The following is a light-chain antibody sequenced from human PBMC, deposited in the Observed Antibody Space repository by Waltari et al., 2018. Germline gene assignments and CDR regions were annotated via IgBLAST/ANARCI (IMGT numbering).Light chain of an antibody. CDR2: ETN. Sequence: QSVLTHPPPVSAAPGHKVSIACSGTPHTVGHYGFFWYRQLPGSAPKLLIYETNGRPTGTPDRFSGSKSATTAILDIAGLQPGDEADYYCGTWDSSLALWLFGGGTKLTV. CDR3: GTWDSSLALWL. V-gene: IGLV1-51*02. J-gene: IGLJ3*02. CDR1: PHTVGHYG.